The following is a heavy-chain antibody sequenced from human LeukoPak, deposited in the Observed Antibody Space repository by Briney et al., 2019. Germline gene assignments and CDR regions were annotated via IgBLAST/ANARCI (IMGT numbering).Heavy chain of an antibody. D-gene: IGHD3-10*01. V-gene: IGHV3-23*01. CDR2: ISGRDGST. CDR1: GFSFSNYA. J-gene: IGHJ4*02. Sequence: GGSLRLSCAASGFSFSNYAMSWVRQAPGKGLEWVSAISGRDGSTYYAGSVKGRFTISRDNSKNTLYLQMNSLRAEDTAVYYCAKRGPGSPQSGKYYFDYWGQGTLVTVSS. CDR3: AKRGPGSPQSGKYYFDY.